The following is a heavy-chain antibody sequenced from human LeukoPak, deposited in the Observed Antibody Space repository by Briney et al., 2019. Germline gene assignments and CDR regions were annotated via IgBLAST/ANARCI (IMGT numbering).Heavy chain of an antibody. Sequence: GRSLRLSCAASGFTFSSYGMHWVRQAPGKGLEWVAVISYDGSNKYYADSVKGRFTISRDNSKNTLYLQMNSLRAEDTAVYYCAKGSIVVVVAAPRGDAFDIWGQGTMVTVSS. CDR1: GFTFSSYG. J-gene: IGHJ3*02. V-gene: IGHV3-30*18. D-gene: IGHD2-15*01. CDR2: ISYDGSNK. CDR3: AKGSIVVVVAAPRGDAFDI.